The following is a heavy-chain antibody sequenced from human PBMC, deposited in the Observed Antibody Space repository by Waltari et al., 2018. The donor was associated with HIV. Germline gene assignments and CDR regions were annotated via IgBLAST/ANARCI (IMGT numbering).Heavy chain of an antibody. CDR2: IWYDGSKK. CDR1: GFTLSSYG. J-gene: IGHJ4*02. V-gene: IGHV3-33*01. Sequence: QVQLVESGGGVVQPGRSRRLSCATSGFTLSSYGMHWVRQAPGKGREWVTVIWYDGSKKYYADSVKGRFTISRDNSKNTLYLQMNSLRIEDTAVYYCARKYSSSWGAPFDYWGQGTLVTVSS. CDR3: ARKYSSSWGAPFDY. D-gene: IGHD6-13*01.